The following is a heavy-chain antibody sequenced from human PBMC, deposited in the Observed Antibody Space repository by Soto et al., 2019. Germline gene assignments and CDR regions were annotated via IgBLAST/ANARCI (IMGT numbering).Heavy chain of an antibody. CDR2: ISAYNGNT. J-gene: IGHJ4*02. D-gene: IGHD6-13*01. CDR3: ARVPSGQQLVLLDY. V-gene: IGHV1-18*01. Sequence: ASVKVSSKASGYTFTSYGISWVRQAPGQGLEWMGWISAYNGNTNYAQKLQGRVTMTTDTSTSTAYMELRSLRSDDTAVYYCARVPSGQQLVLLDYWGQGTLVTVSS. CDR1: GYTFTSYG.